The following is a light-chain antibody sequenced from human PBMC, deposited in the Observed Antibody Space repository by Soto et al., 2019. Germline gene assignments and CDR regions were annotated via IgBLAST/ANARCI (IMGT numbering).Light chain of an antibody. Sequence: DIQMTQSPSALSASVGDRVTITCRASQDISNSLNWYQQKPGKATKLLIFDASSVETGVPSRFSGSGSGTDFTFTITSLQPEDIATYHCQQYEDLPLTFGGGTKVEIK. J-gene: IGKJ4*01. V-gene: IGKV1-33*01. CDR1: QDISNS. CDR2: DAS. CDR3: QQYEDLPLT.